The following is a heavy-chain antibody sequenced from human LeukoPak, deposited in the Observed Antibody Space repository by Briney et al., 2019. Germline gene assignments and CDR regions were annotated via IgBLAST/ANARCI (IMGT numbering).Heavy chain of an antibody. D-gene: IGHD2-15*01. CDR1: GGSISSGGYY. J-gene: IGHJ4*02. Sequence: SETLSLTCTVSGGSISSGGYYWSWIRQHPGKGLEWIGYIYYSGSTYYNPSLKSRVTISVDTSKNQFSLKLSSVTAADTAVYYRARAGGYCSGGSCYGDYFDYWGQGTLVTVSS. V-gene: IGHV4-31*03. CDR2: IYYSGST. CDR3: ARAGGYCSGGSCYGDYFDY.